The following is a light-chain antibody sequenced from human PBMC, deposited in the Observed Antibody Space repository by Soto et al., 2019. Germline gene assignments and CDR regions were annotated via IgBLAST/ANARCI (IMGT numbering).Light chain of an antibody. CDR3: QNSNSAPWT. J-gene: IGKJ1*01. V-gene: IGKV1-27*01. Sequence: DIQMTQSPSSLSASVGDRVTVTFRASQVISNHLAWYQLKPGKVLKLLIYAASTLQSGVPSRFRGSGSGIDFTLTISSLQPEDVATYYCQNSNSAPWTFDQGTKVEIK. CDR1: QVISNH. CDR2: AAS.